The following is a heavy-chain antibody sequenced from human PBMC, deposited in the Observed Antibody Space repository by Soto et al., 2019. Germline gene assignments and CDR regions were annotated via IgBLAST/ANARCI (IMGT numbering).Heavy chain of an antibody. CDR1: GGSISSYY. J-gene: IGHJ5*02. Sequence: QVQLQESGPGLVKPSETLSPTCTVSGGSISSYYWSWIRQPPGKGLEWSGYIYYSGSTTYNPSLKSGVTLSVDTSKNQFSLKLSSVTAADTAVYYCARARSCSSTSCYTHCFDPWGQGTLVTVSS. D-gene: IGHD2-2*02. CDR2: IYYSGST. CDR3: ARARSCSSTSCYTHCFDP. V-gene: IGHV4-59*01.